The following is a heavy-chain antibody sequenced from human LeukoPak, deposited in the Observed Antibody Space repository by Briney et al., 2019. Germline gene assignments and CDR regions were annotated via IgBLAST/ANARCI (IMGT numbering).Heavy chain of an antibody. D-gene: IGHD2-8*01. CDR3: ARMVYAISGFDP. Sequence: ASVKVSCKASGGTFSSYAISWVRQAPGQGLEWMGGIIPIFGTANYAQKFQGRVTITADKSTSTAYMELSSLRSEDTAVYYCARMVYAISGFDPWGQGTLVTVSS. V-gene: IGHV1-69*06. CDR1: GGTFSSYA. CDR2: IIPIFGTA. J-gene: IGHJ5*02.